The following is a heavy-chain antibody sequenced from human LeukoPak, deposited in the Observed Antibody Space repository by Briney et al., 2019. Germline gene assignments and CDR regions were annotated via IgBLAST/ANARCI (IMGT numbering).Heavy chain of an antibody. Sequence: PSETLSLTCTVSGGSISSYYWSWIRQPPGKGLEWIGYIYYSGSTNYNPSLKSRVTISVDTSNNQFSLKLTSVTAADTAVYYCARESVKGFDLWGQGTLVTVSS. CDR1: GGSISSYY. J-gene: IGHJ5*02. D-gene: IGHD3-22*01. V-gene: IGHV4-59*12. CDR2: IYYSGST. CDR3: ARESVKGFDL.